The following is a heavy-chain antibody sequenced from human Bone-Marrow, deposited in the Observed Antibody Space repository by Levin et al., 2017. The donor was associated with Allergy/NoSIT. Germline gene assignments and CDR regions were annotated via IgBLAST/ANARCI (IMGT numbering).Heavy chain of an antibody. CDR1: GFTFSTYS. J-gene: IGHJ3*02. V-gene: IGHV3-48*02. D-gene: IGHD3-16*01. CDR3: ARAAQPPGPQHQLGWGRACDI. CDR2: IRSSGSEI. Sequence: PGGSLRLSCAASGFTFSTYSMQWVRQAPGKGLEWISYIRSSGSEIYYVDSVKGRFTISRDNAKNSLYLQMNSLRDEDTAVYYGARAAQPPGPQHQLGWGRACDIWGQGTMVTVSS.